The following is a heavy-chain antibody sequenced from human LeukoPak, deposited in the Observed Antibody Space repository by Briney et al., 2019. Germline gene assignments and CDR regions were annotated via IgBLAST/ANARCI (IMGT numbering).Heavy chain of an antibody. Sequence: ASVKVSCKASGYTFTGYYMHWVRQAPGQGLEWMGWINPNSGGTNYAQKFQGRVTMTGDTSISTAYMELNRLRSDDTAVYYCARDQHIVVVPAAIGYYYYYMDVWGKGTTVTVSS. V-gene: IGHV1-2*02. D-gene: IGHD2-2*02. J-gene: IGHJ6*03. CDR3: ARDQHIVVVPAAIGYYYYYMDV. CDR2: INPNSGGT. CDR1: GYTFTGYY.